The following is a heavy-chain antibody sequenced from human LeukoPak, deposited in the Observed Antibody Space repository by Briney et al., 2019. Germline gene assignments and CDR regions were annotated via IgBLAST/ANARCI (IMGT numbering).Heavy chain of an antibody. J-gene: IGHJ4*02. Sequence: SVKVSCKASGYTFTSYYMHWVRQAPGQGLEWMGGIIPIFGTANYAQKFQGRVTITADESTSTAYMELSSLRSEDTAVYYCARANLRYFDWLHYWGQGTLVTVSS. CDR1: GYTFTSYY. V-gene: IGHV1-69*13. CDR3: ARANLRYFDWLHY. CDR2: IIPIFGTA. D-gene: IGHD3-9*01.